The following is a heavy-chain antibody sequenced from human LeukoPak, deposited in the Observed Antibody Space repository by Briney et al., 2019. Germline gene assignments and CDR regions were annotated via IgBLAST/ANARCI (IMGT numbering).Heavy chain of an antibody. CDR3: ARVCSGGSCYPDYGDYGGHAFDI. V-gene: IGHV3-64*01. CDR1: GFTFSSYA. J-gene: IGHJ3*02. CDR2: ISSNGGST. D-gene: IGHD2-15*01. Sequence: GGSLRLSCAASGFTFSSYAMHWVRRAPGKGLEYVSAISSNGGSTYYANSVKGRFTISRDNSKNTLYLQMGSLRAEDMAVYYCARVCSGGSCYPDYGDYGGHAFDIWGQGTMVIVSS.